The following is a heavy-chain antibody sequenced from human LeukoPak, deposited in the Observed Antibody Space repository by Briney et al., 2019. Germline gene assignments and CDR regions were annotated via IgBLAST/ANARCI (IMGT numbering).Heavy chain of an antibody. CDR1: GYSISSGYY. V-gene: IGHV4-38-2*01. J-gene: IGHJ5*02. CDR3: ARSLPGDLRGWLDP. CDR2: IFTSGNT. Sequence: SETLSLTCAVSGYSISSGYYWGWIRQPAGKGPEWIGRIFTSGNTNYNPSLKSRVTISVDTSKNQFSLRLTSVTAADTAVYYCARSLPGDLRGWLDPWGQGTLVTVSS.